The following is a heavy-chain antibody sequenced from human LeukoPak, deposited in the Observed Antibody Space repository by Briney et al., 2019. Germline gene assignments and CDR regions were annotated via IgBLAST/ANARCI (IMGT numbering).Heavy chain of an antibody. CDR3: ARGFGTPSASYNNSYYFDY. CDR2: INHSGST. J-gene: IGHJ4*02. Sequence: PSETLSLTCTVSGGSISSSSYYWSWIRQPPGKGLEWIGEINHSGSTNYNPSLKSRVTISVDTSKNQFSLKLSPVAAADTAVYYCARGFGTPSASYNNSYYFDYWGQGTLVTVSS. V-gene: IGHV4-39*07. CDR1: GGSISSSSYY. D-gene: IGHD5-24*01.